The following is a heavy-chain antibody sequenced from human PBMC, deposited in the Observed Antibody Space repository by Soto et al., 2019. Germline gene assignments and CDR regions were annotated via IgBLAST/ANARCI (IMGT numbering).Heavy chain of an antibody. CDR1: GGSISSYY. CDR3: ARGTALIYGDYPGAGYFAF. J-gene: IGHJ4*02. V-gene: IGHV4-59*01. CDR2: VHYSGTT. Sequence: QLQLQESGPRLVKSSETLSLTCTVSGGSISSYYWRWIRQSPGRGLEWIGYVHYSGTTNYNPSLKSRVAMALDSSKRQFSLTLNSVTAADTAVYYCARGTALIYGDYPGAGYFAFWGQGIQVTVSS. D-gene: IGHD4-17*01.